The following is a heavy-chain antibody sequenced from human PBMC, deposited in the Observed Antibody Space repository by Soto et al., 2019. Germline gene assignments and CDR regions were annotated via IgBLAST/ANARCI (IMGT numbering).Heavy chain of an antibody. CDR2: ISVYNGKT. V-gene: IGHV1-18*01. CDR1: GYTFTNYG. Sequence: QVQLVQSGAEMKEPGASVRVSCETSGYTFTNYGVSWVRQVPGQGLEWMGWISVYNGKTNYAQKFQGRGTMTTVTSTNTANLELRRLRSADTAVYYSARELQDCRTGMCHDSYYYHGMDVWAQGPTVTVSS. D-gene: IGHD2-8*02. CDR3: ARELQDCRTGMCHDSYYYHGMDV. J-gene: IGHJ6*01.